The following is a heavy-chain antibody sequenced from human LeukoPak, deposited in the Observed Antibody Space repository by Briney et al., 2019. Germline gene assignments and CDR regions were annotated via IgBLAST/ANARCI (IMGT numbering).Heavy chain of an antibody. V-gene: IGHV3-30-3*01. J-gene: IGHJ4*02. CDR2: ISCDGSNK. Sequence: PGGSLRLSCAASGFTFSSHWMTWVRQAPGKGLEWVAVISCDGSNKYYADSVKGRFTISRDNSKNTLYLQMNSLRAEDTAVYYCARSVPPRNYYDSFYWGQGTLVTVSS. CDR3: ARSVPPRNYYDSFY. D-gene: IGHD3-22*01. CDR1: GFTFSSHW.